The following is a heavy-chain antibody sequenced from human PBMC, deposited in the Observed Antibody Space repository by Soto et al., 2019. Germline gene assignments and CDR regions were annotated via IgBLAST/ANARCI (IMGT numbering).Heavy chain of an antibody. CDR3: AKDSCSGGSCYSSYGMDV. CDR1: GFTFDDYA. D-gene: IGHD2-15*01. J-gene: IGHJ6*02. CDR2: ISWNSGSI. V-gene: IGHV3-9*01. Sequence: EVQLVESGGGLVQPGRSLRLSCAASGFTFDDYAMHWVRQAPGKGLEWVSGISWNSGSIGYADSVKGRFTISRDNAKNSLYLQMNSLRAEDTVLYYCAKDSCSGGSCYSSYGMDVWGQGTTVTVSS.